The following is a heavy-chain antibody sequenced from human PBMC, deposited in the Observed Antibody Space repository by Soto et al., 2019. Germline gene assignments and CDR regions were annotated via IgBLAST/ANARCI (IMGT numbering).Heavy chain of an antibody. J-gene: IGHJ4*02. V-gene: IGHV2-5*02. Sequence: QITLKESGPTLVKPTQTLTLTCTFSGFSLSTSGVGVGWIRQPPGKALEWLALIYWDDDKRYSSSLNSRLTITKDTSQHQVVLTMTNMDPVDTATYYCAHSRPPRLLDYWGQGTLVTVSS. CDR2: IYWDDDK. CDR3: AHSRPPRLLDY. D-gene: IGHD6-6*01. CDR1: GFSLSTSGVG.